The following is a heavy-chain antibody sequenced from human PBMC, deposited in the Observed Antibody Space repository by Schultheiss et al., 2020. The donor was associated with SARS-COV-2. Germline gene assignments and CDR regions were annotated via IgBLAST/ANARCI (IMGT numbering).Heavy chain of an antibody. CDR1: NYSITDGYY. CDR2: IYHTGST. J-gene: IGHJ4*02. Sequence: SETLSLTCAVSNYSITDGYYWGWIRQPPGKGLDWIGTIYHTGSTYHNPSLKSRVAISVDTSKNQFSLKVDSVTAADTAMYFCARVGRIGSGGDRPGALDNWGQGTLVTVSS. CDR3: ARVGRIGSGGDRPGALDN. D-gene: IGHD2-21*01. V-gene: IGHV4-38-2*01.